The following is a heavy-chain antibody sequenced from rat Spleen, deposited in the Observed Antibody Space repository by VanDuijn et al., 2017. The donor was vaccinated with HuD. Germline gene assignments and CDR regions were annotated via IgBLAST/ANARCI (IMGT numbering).Heavy chain of an antibody. Sequence: QVQLQQSRAELVKPAASVTLSCKASGYTFTNHYLHWVKQSPSQGLEWIGWIGPTNGDTAYAQKFKGKATMTVDKSASTTYLQLGSLTSEDSAVYYCARQESDPYYYSGDHGFAYGGQGTLVTVAS. CDR2: IGPTNGDT. D-gene: IGHD1-1*01. CDR1: GYTFTNHY. CDR3: ARQESDPYYYSGDHGFAY. J-gene: IGHJ3*01. V-gene: IGHV1-52*01.